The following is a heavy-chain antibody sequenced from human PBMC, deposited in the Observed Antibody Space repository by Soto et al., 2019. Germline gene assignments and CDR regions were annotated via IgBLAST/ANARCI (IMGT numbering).Heavy chain of an antibody. CDR1: GGSISSYY. Sequence: PSETLSLTCTVSGGSISSYYWSWIRQPPGKGLEWIGYIYYSGSTNYNPSLKSRVTISVDTSKNQFSLKLSSVTAADTAVYDCARSLVLWGTNDYWGQGTQVTVTA. D-gene: IGHD2-21*01. V-gene: IGHV4-59*01. CDR2: IYYSGST. J-gene: IGHJ4*02. CDR3: ARSLVLWGTNDY.